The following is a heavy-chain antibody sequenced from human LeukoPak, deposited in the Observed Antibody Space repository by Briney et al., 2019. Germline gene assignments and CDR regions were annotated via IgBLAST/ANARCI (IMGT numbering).Heavy chain of an antibody. Sequence: ASVKVSCKASGYTFTGYYIHWVRQGPGQGPEWMGWINPNTGDTNYAQKFQGRVTMTRDTAINTAYMDLSTLRSDDTAVYYCARPTRYNWIYDAFDIWAKGQWSPSLQ. V-gene: IGHV1-2*02. D-gene: IGHD1-7*01. CDR1: GYTFTGYY. CDR2: INPNTGDT. J-gene: IGHJ3*02. CDR3: ARPTRYNWIYDAFDI.